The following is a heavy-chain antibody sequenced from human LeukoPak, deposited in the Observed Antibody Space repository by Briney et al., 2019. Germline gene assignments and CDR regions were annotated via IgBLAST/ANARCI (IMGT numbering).Heavy chain of an antibody. Sequence: ASVKVSCKASGYTFTGYYMHWVRQAPGQGLEWMGWINPNSGGTNYAQKFQGRVTMTRDTPISTAYMELSRLRSDDTAVYYCARILTPYGDYVYYWGQGTLVTVSS. D-gene: IGHD4-17*01. CDR3: ARILTPYGDYVYY. CDR1: GYTFTGYY. V-gene: IGHV1-2*02. CDR2: INPNSGGT. J-gene: IGHJ4*02.